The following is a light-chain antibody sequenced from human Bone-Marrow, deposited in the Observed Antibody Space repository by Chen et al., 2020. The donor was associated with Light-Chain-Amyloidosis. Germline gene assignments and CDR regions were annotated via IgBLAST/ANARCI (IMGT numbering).Light chain of an antibody. CDR1: SSDVGGYHF. CDR3: YSYAGSYTFV. J-gene: IGLJ1*01. CDR2: DVS. V-gene: IGLV2-11*01. Sequence: QSALTQPRSVSGSPGQSVTISCTGTSSDVGGYHFVSWDQQHPGKAPKLMTYDVSKRPSGVPDRFSGSTSGNTASLTISGLQAEDEADYYCYSYAGSYTFVFGTGTKVTVL.